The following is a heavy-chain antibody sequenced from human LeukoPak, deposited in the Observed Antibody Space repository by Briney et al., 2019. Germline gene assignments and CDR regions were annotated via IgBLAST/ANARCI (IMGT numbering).Heavy chain of an antibody. CDR3: ATSGYTYAYFDY. Sequence: PSETLSLTCTVSGGSISSYYWSWIRQPPGKGLEWIGYIYYSGSTNYNPSLKSRVTISVDTSKNQFSLKLSSVTAADTAVYYCATSGYTYAYFDYWGQGTLVTVSS. D-gene: IGHD5-18*01. J-gene: IGHJ4*02. V-gene: IGHV4-59*08. CDR2: IYYSGST. CDR1: GGSISSYY.